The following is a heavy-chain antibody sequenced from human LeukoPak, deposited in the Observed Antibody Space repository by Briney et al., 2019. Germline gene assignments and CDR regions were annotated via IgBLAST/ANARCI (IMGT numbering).Heavy chain of an antibody. Sequence: GGSLRLSCAASGFTFSNYWMSWVRQAPGKGLEWVSYISSSGSTIYYADSVKGRFTISRDNAKDSLYLQMNSLRAEDTAVYYCARPLPYYYGSGSYLPGDYWGQGTLVTVSS. V-gene: IGHV3-11*04. CDR2: ISSSGSTI. D-gene: IGHD3-10*01. CDR1: GFTFSNYW. CDR3: ARPLPYYYGSGSYLPGDY. J-gene: IGHJ4*02.